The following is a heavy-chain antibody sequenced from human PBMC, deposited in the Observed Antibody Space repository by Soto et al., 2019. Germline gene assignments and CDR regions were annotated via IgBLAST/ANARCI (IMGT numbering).Heavy chain of an antibody. Sequence: GESLKISCKGSGYSFTSYWISWVRQMPGKGLEWMGRIDPSDSYTNYSPSFQGHVTISADKSISTAYLQWSSLKASDTPMYYCARLSCSGGSCYSLGYYYYGMDVWGQGTTVTVSS. D-gene: IGHD2-15*01. CDR1: GYSFTSYW. CDR2: IDPSDSYT. CDR3: ARLSCSGGSCYSLGYYYYGMDV. V-gene: IGHV5-10-1*01. J-gene: IGHJ6*02.